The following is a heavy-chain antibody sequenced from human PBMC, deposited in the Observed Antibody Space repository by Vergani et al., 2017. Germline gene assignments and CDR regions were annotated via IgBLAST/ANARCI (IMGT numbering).Heavy chain of an antibody. D-gene: IGHD3-10*01. Sequence: EVQLVQSGAEVKTPGESLRISCKGSGYSFTSYWLSWGLQMPGNGLEWMGRIDPSDSYTTYSSSCQGHVTIAADKSIITAYLQWSSLKASDTAMYYCGRGDYYDYWGQGTLVTVSS. CDR3: GRGDYYDY. J-gene: IGHJ4*02. V-gene: IGHV5-10-1*01. CDR1: GYSFTSYW. CDR2: IDPSDSYT.